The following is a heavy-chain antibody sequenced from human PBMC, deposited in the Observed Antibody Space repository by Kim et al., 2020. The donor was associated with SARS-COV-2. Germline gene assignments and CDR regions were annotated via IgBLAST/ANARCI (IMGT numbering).Heavy chain of an antibody. CDR3: ARDENWSLDY. Sequence: GGSLRLSCAASGFTFNSHWMYWVRQVPGKGLVWVSRIDGDGSVTDYADSVKGRFTISRDNAKNTLYLQMNSLRVDDTAVYHCARDENWSLDYWGQGTLVTVS. V-gene: IGHV3-74*01. CDR2: IDGDGSVT. J-gene: IGHJ4*02. CDR1: GFTFNSHW. D-gene: IGHD1-1*01.